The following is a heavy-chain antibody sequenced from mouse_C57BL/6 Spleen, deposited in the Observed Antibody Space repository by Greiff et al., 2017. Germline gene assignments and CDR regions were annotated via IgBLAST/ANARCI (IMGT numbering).Heavy chain of an antibody. Sequence: VKLQESGPELVKPGASVKISCKASGYAFSSSWMNWVKQRPGKGLEWIGRIYPGDGDTNYNGKFKGKATLTADKSSSTAYMQLSSLTSEDSAVYFCARMFYYYGSSYPYFDYWGQGTTLTVSS. D-gene: IGHD1-1*01. J-gene: IGHJ2*01. V-gene: IGHV1-82*01. CDR1: GYAFSSSW. CDR3: ARMFYYYGSSYPYFDY. CDR2: IYPGDGDT.